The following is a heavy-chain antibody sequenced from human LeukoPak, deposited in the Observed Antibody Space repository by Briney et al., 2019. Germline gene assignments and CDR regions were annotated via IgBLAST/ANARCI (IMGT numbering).Heavy chain of an antibody. Sequence: GGSLRLSCAASGFTFSSYSMNWLRQAPGKGLEWVSYISSSSTIYYADSVKGRFTISRDNAKNSLYLQMNSLRDEDTAVYYCARAWGYCTNGVCRTDAFDIWGQGTMVTVSS. CDR1: GFTFSSYS. V-gene: IGHV3-48*02. D-gene: IGHD2-8*01. CDR2: ISSSSTI. J-gene: IGHJ3*02. CDR3: ARAWGYCTNGVCRTDAFDI.